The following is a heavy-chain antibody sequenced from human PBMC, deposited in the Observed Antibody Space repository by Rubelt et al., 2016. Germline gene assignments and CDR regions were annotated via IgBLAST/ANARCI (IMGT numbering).Heavy chain of an antibody. CDR2: INPSGGST. D-gene: IGHD5-24*01. V-gene: IGHV1-46*01. Sequence: QVQLVQSGAEVKKPGASVKVSCKASGYTFTSYYMHWVRQAPGPGLEWMGIINPSGGSTSYATKCQGRGTMTRETSTSTVYVELSSLRSEDTAVYYCARRDGYNWDDAFDIWGQGTMVTVSS. CDR1: GYTFTSYY. CDR3: ARRDGYNWDDAFDI. J-gene: IGHJ3*02.